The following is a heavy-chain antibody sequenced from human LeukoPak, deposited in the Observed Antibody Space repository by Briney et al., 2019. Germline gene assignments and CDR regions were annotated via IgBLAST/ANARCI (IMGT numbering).Heavy chain of an antibody. V-gene: IGHV3-30*18. D-gene: IGHD5-12*01. J-gene: IGHJ6*02. CDR1: GFTFSSYG. Sequence: GRSLRLSCAASGFTFSSYGMHWVRQAPGKGLEWVAVISYDGSNKYYADSVKGRFTISRDNSKNTLYLQMNSLRAEDTAVYYCAKDPPRGYAMDVWGQGTTVTVPS. CDR2: ISYDGSNK. CDR3: AKDPPRGYAMDV.